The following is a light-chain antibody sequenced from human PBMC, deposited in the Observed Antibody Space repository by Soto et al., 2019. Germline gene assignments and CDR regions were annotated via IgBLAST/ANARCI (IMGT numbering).Light chain of an antibody. CDR1: TSDVGGYNY. CDR2: EVS. CDR3: LSKTSTISYV. J-gene: IGLJ1*01. Sequence: QSALTQPASVSGSPVQSIAISCTGTTSDVGGYNYVSWYQQHPGKVPKLLIHEVSNRPSGVSNRFYGSKSGNTDSLTISGLKAEDEADYYCLSKTSTISYVFGTGTKVTVL. V-gene: IGLV2-14*01.